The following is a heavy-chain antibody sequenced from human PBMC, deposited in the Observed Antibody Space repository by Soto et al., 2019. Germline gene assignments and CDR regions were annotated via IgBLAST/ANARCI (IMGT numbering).Heavy chain of an antibody. CDR1: GVSLTSGNW. D-gene: IGHD3-10*01. V-gene: IGHV4-4*01. CDR3: ARLIYDTRLNYMYFDF. Sequence: ETLSLTCAVSGVSLTSGNWWTWVRQSPQRGLEYIGEIFHDGTANYYPSFERRVAMSVDTSRNQFSLKLTSVTAADTAVYFCARLIYDTRLNYMYFDFWGPGTLVTVSS. CDR2: IFHDGTA. J-gene: IGHJ4*02.